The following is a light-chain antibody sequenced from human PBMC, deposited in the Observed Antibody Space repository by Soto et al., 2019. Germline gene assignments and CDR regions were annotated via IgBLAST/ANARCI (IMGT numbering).Light chain of an antibody. J-gene: IGKJ1*01. V-gene: IGKV3-15*01. CDR3: QQYNNWPLT. Sequence: EIVLTQSPSTLSLSPGERATLSCRASQSVSSYLAWYQQKPGQAPRLLIYDASTRATGIPARFSGSGSGTDFTLTISGLQSEDFELYYCQQYNNWPLTFGQGTKVDIK. CDR1: QSVSSY. CDR2: DAS.